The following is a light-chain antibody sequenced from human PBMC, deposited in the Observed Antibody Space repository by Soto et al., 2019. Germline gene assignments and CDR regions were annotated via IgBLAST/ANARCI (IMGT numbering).Light chain of an antibody. V-gene: IGKV1-33*01. CDR2: DAS. J-gene: IGKJ3*01. Sequence: DIQMTQSPSSLSASVGDRVTITCQASDAISNYLNWYQQKPGKAPKVLIYDASNLKSGVQSRFSGSGSGTEFTFTITSLQAEDIATYYCQQYANLPLTFGPGTKVDIK. CDR1: DAISNY. CDR3: QQYANLPLT.